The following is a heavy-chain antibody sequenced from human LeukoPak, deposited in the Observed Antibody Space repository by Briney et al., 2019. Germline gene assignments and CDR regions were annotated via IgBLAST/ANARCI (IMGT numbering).Heavy chain of an antibody. CDR1: GFIFSNYG. D-gene: IGHD6-19*01. J-gene: IGHJ4*02. CDR3: AREWGRIAVAGGPGY. CDR2: IWYEGQTK. Sequence: GGSLRLSCEASGFIFSNYGMHWVRQAPGKGLEWLALIWYEGQTKFYADSVKGRFTISRDNSGNTLFLHMTNLRVEDTAVYYRAREWGRIAVAGGPGYWGQGALVTVSS. V-gene: IGHV3-33*01.